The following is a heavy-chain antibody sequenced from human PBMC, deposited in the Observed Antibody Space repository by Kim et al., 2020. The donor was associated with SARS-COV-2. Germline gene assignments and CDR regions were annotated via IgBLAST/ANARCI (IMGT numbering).Heavy chain of an antibody. V-gene: IGHV3-23*01. CDR3: AKRGRGADYYDSSGYYYDY. D-gene: IGHD3-22*01. Sequence: GRFTISEDNSKNTLYLKMTSLRAEDTAVYYCAKRGRGADYYDSSGYYYDYWGQGTLVTVSS. J-gene: IGHJ4*02.